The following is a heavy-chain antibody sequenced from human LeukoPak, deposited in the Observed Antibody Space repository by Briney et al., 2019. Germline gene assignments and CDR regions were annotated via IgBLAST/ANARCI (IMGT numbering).Heavy chain of an antibody. D-gene: IGHD5-18*01. CDR2: ISPYSGGT. V-gene: IGHV1-2*02. CDR3: ARKSGYTYSFDY. J-gene: IGHJ4*02. CDR1: GYTFTGYY. Sequence: ASVKVSCKASGYTFTGYYMHWVRQAPGQGLEWMGWISPYSGGTTYAQNFQGRVTMTGDTSISTAYMELSSLTSDDTAAYYCARKSGYTYSFDYWGQGALVTVSP.